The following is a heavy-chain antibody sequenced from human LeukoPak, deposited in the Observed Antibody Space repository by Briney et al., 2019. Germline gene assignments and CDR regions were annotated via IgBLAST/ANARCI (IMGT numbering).Heavy chain of an antibody. J-gene: IGHJ4*02. CDR3: ARDNTGWYYFDY. Sequence: GGSLRLSCAASGFTFSSYRMNWVRQAPGKGLEWVSSISSSSSYIYYADSVKGRFTISRDNAKNSLYLQMNSLRAEDTAVYYCARDNTGWYYFDYWGQGTLVTVSS. V-gene: IGHV3-21*01. CDR2: ISSSSSYI. D-gene: IGHD5-18*01. CDR1: GFTFSSYR.